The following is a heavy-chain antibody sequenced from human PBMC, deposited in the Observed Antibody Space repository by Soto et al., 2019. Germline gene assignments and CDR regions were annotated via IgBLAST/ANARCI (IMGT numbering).Heavy chain of an antibody. J-gene: IGHJ3*02. CDR1: GYSFTSYW. CDR2: IDPSDSYT. Sequence: GESLKISCKGSGYSFTSYWISWVRQMPGKGLEWMGRIDPSDSYTNYSPSFQGHVTISADKSISTAYLQWSSLKASDTAMYYCARLLVVAGRPLDPFDIWVQGTMVTVS. V-gene: IGHV5-10-1*01. D-gene: IGHD2-15*01. CDR3: ARLLVVAGRPLDPFDI.